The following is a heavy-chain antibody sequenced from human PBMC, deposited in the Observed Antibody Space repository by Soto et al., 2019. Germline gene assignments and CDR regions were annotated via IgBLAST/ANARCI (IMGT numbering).Heavy chain of an antibody. CDR2: ISAYNGNT. Sequence: QVQLVQSGAEVKKPGASVKVSCKASGYTFTSYGISWVRQAPGQGLEWMGWISAYNGNTNYAQKLQGRVTMTTDTSTSTAHMELRSLRSDDTAVYYCARSGIRGITIFGVAMGYYGMDVWGQGTTVTVSS. J-gene: IGHJ6*02. D-gene: IGHD3-3*01. CDR1: GYTFTSYG. CDR3: ARSGIRGITIFGVAMGYYGMDV. V-gene: IGHV1-18*04.